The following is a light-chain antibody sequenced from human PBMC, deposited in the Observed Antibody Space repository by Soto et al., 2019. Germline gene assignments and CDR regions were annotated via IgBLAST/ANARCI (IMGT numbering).Light chain of an antibody. CDR2: GNS. Sequence: QLVLTQPPSVSGAPGQRVTISCTGSSSNIGAGYDVHWYQQLPGTAPKHLIYGNSNRPSGVPDRFSGSKSGTSASLAITGLQAEDEADYYCQSYDSSLSALFGGGTQLTVL. CDR1: SSNIGAGYD. J-gene: IGLJ3*02. V-gene: IGLV1-40*01. CDR3: QSYDSSLSAL.